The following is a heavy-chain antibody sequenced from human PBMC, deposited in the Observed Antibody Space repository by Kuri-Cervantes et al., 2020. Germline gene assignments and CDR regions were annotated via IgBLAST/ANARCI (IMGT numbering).Heavy chain of an antibody. V-gene: IGHV4-39*07. CDR3: ARARGTAGTFDY. J-gene: IGHJ4*02. CDR1: GGSISSSSYY. CDR2: IYYSGST. Sequence: SETLSLTCTVSGGSISSSSYYWGWIRQPPGKGLEWIGSIYYSGSTYYNPSLKSRVTISVDKSKNQFSLKLSSVTAADTAVYYCARARGTAGTFDYWGQGTLVTVSS. D-gene: IGHD1-1*01.